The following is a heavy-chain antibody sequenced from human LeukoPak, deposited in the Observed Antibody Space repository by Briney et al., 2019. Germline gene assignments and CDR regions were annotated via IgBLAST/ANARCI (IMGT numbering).Heavy chain of an antibody. V-gene: IGHV3-23*01. Sequence: GGSLRLSCAASRFTFSTYAMSWVRQAPGKGLEWFSGISGSGVSTNYADSVKGRFTISRDNSKNALYLQMNSLRAEDTAVYYCAKEKYSSSSELFFYIFDYWGQGTLATVSS. CDR2: ISGSGVST. CDR1: RFTFSTYA. J-gene: IGHJ4*02. CDR3: AKEKYSSSSELFFYIFDY. D-gene: IGHD6-6*01.